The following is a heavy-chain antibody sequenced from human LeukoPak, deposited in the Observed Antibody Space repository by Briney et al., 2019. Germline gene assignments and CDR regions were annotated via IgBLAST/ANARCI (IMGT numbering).Heavy chain of an antibody. J-gene: IGHJ4*02. Sequence: GGSLRLSCAASGFTFRSYCMNWVRQVPGKGLEWASYISNSGSTIYYADSVKGRFTISRDNAKNSLYVQMNSMRAEDTAIYYCARDRSSGYSGFNDYWGQGTLVTVSS. CDR3: ARDRSSGYSGFNDY. CDR2: ISNSGSTI. CDR1: GFTFRSYC. D-gene: IGHD5-12*01. V-gene: IGHV3-48*04.